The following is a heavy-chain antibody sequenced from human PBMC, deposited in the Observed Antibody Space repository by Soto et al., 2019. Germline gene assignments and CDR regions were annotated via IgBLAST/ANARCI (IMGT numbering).Heavy chain of an antibody. Sequence: GALRLTCVASGGPRSSYDMSWVRQAPGKGLEWVSAISGSGGSTYYADSVKGRFTISRDNSKNTLYLQMNSLRAEDTAVYYCAKVIKEYYDFWRDLNNAFDIWGQGTMVTVS. D-gene: IGHD3-3*01. CDR2: ISGSGGST. CDR1: GGPRSSYD. CDR3: AKVIKEYYDFWRDLNNAFDI. V-gene: IGHV3-23*01. J-gene: IGHJ3*02.